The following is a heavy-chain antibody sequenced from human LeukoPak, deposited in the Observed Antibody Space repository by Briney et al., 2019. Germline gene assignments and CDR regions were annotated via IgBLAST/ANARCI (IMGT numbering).Heavy chain of an antibody. CDR1: GYTFTGYC. Sequence: WASVKISCKASGYTFTGYCMHWVRQAPGQGLEWMGWINPKSGGTNYAQKFQGRVTMTRDTSISTTYMELSRLRSDDTAVYYCARDLGISGWYAPPLGYFDYWGQGTLVTVSP. V-gene: IGHV1-2*02. CDR3: ARDLGISGWYAPPLGYFDY. J-gene: IGHJ4*02. D-gene: IGHD6-19*01. CDR2: INPKSGGT.